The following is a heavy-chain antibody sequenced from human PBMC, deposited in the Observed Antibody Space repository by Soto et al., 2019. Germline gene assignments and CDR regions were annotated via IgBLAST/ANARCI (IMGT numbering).Heavy chain of an antibody. J-gene: IGHJ6*03. CDR3: AREAPVVVVAAIYYYYYYMDV. Sequence: SETLSLTCTVSGGSISSSSHYWGWIRQPPGGGLEWVGSINYSGSTNYNPSLKSRMTISVDTSKNQFSLKLSSVTAADTAVYYCAREAPVVVVAAIYYYYYYMDVWGKGTTVTVSS. CDR1: GGSISSSSHY. V-gene: IGHV4-39*07. CDR2: INYSGST. D-gene: IGHD2-15*01.